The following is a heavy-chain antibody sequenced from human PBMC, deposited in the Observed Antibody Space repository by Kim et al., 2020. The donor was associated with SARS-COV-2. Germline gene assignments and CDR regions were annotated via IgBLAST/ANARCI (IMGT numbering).Heavy chain of an antibody. D-gene: IGHD6-13*01. CDR3: ARGRYSSSWYGPHWYFDL. J-gene: IGHJ2*01. V-gene: IGHV4-34*01. CDR2: INHSGST. CDR1: GGSFSGYY. Sequence: SETLSLTCAVYGGSFSGYYWSWIRQPPGKGLEWIGEINHSGSTNYNPSLKSRVTISVDTSKNQFSLKLSSVTAAETAVYYCARGRYSSSWYGPHWYFDLWGRGTLVTVSS.